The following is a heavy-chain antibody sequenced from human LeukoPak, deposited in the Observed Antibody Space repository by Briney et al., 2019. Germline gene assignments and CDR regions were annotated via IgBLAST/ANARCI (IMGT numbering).Heavy chain of an antibody. CDR1: GFTFSNYA. D-gene: IGHD3-3*01. CDR2: ISGSGGST. CDR3: AKGSWDDFWSGYFDY. V-gene: IGHV3-23*01. J-gene: IGHJ4*02. Sequence: GGSLRLSCAASGFTFSNYAMSWVRQAPGKGLEWVSGISGSGGSTHYADSVKGRFTISRDNSKNTLYLQMNSLRAEDTAVYYCAKGSWDDFWSGYFDYWGQGTLVTVSS.